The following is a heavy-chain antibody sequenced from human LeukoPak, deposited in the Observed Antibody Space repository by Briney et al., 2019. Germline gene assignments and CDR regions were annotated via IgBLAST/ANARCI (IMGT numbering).Heavy chain of an antibody. Sequence: PSETLSLTCIISGGSINGYYWSWIRQPPEKGLEWIGQIYYNGNTDYYPSLKSRVTISLDTSNNQFSLKLSSVTAADTAVYYCAKGDFWSGYLFDYWGQGTLVTVSS. V-gene: IGHV4-59*01. D-gene: IGHD3-3*01. CDR1: GGSINGYY. CDR3: AKGDFWSGYLFDY. J-gene: IGHJ4*02. CDR2: IYYNGNT.